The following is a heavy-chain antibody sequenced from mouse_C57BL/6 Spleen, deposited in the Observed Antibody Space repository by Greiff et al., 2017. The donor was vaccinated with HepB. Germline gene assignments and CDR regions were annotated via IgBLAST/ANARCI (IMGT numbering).Heavy chain of an antibody. D-gene: IGHD2-1*01. CDR1: GYAFSSSW. Sequence: VQLQQSGPELVKPGASVKISCKASGYAFSSSWMNWVKQRPGKGLEWIGRIYPGDGDTNYNGKFKGKATLTADKSSSTAYMQLSSLTSEDSAVYFCATHGNYENYYATDYWGQGTSVTVSS. CDR2: IYPGDGDT. V-gene: IGHV1-82*01. J-gene: IGHJ4*01. CDR3: ATHGNYENYYATDY.